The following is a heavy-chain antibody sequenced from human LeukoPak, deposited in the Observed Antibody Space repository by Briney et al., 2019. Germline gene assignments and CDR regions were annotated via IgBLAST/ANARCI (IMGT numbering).Heavy chain of an antibody. CDR1: GYTFTGYY. V-gene: IGHV1-69*02. Sequence: GASVKVSCKASGYTFTGYYMHWVRQAPGQGLEWMGRIIPILGIANYAQKFQGGVTITADKSTSTAYMELSSLRSEDTAVYYCARTLDYYDSSGPIMDPNDAFDIWGQGTMVTVSS. CDR2: IIPILGIA. D-gene: IGHD3-22*01. CDR3: ARTLDYYDSSGPIMDPNDAFDI. J-gene: IGHJ3*02.